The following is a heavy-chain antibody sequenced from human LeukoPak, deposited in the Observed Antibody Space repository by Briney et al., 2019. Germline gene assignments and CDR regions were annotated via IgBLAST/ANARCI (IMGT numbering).Heavy chain of an antibody. CDR2: ISGSGGST. CDR3: AKDIEEKITIFGVVTH. V-gene: IGHV3-23*01. J-gene: IGHJ4*02. D-gene: IGHD3-3*01. Sequence: GGSLRLSCAASGFTFSSYAMSWVRQAPGKGLEWVSAISGSGGSTYYADSVKGRFTISRDNSKNTLYLQMNSLRAEDTAVYYCAKDIEEKITIFGVVTHWGQGTLVTVSS. CDR1: GFTFSSYA.